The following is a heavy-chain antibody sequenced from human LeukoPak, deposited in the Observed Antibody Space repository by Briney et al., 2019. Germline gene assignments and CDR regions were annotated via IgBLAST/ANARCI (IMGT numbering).Heavy chain of an antibody. Sequence: PGGSLRLSCAASGFTFSSYAMSWVRHAPGKGLVWVSRINSDGSSTSYADSVKGRFTISRDNAKNTLYLQMNSLRAEDTAVYYCARDYSGYLPPRWGQGTPVTVSS. CDR3: ARDYSGYLPPR. D-gene: IGHD5-12*01. CDR1: GFTFSSYA. J-gene: IGHJ4*02. V-gene: IGHV3-74*01. CDR2: INSDGSST.